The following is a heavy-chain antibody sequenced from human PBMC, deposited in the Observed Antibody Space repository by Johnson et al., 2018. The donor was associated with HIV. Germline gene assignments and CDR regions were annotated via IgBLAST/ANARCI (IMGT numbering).Heavy chain of an antibody. CDR3: AKVGGYSYGES. D-gene: IGHD5-18*01. V-gene: IGHV3-30-3*01. CDR1: GFTLSSYA. CDR2: ISYDGSNK. J-gene: IGHJ3*01. Sequence: QVQLVESGGGVVQPGRSLRLSCAASGFTLSSYAMHWVRQAPGKGLEWVAVISYDGSNKYYADSVKGRFTISRDNSKNTLYLQMNSLRAEDTAVYYCAKVGGYSYGESWGQGTMVTVSS.